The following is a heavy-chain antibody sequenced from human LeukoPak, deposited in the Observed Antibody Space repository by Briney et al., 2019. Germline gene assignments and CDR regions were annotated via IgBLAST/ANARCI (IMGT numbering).Heavy chain of an antibody. V-gene: IGHV3-30-3*01. J-gene: IGHJ6*03. CDR2: ISYDGSNK. D-gene: IGHD2-2*01. Sequence: GGSLRLSCAASGFTFSSYAMHWVRQAPGKGLEWVAVISYDGSNKYYADSVKGRFTISRDNSKNTLYLQMNSLRAEDTAVYYCAREYCSSTIACYFNGYYYYMDVWGKGTTVTVSS. CDR3: AREYCSSTIACYFNGYYYYMDV. CDR1: GFTFSSYA.